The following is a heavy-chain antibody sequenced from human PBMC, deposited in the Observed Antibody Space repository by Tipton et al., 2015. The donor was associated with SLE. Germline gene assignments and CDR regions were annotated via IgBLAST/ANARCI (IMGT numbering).Heavy chain of an antibody. CDR1: GYTFTRFG. D-gene: IGHD5-24*01. J-gene: IGHJ4*02. Sequence: QSGAEVKKPGASVKVSCKASGYTFTRFGISWVRQAPGQRLEWMGWISAYNGDTNYAQNFQGRVTMTTDTSTNTAYMEPRSLRSDDTAVYYCALERWLQVLDSWGQGTLVTVSS. CDR2: ISAYNGDT. V-gene: IGHV1-18*01. CDR3: ALERWLQVLDS.